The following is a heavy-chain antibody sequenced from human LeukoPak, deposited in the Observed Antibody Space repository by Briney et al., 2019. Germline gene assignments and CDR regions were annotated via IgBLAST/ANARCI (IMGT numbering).Heavy chain of an antibody. CDR2: ISWNSGSI. J-gene: IGHJ4*02. D-gene: IGHD3-9*01. Sequence: GGSLRLSCAASGFTFDDYAMHWVRQAPGKGLEWVSGISWNSGSIGYADSVKGRFTISRDNAKNSLYLQMNSLRAEDTALNYCAKSASDYDILTGYDNFDYWGQGTLVTVSS. V-gene: IGHV3-9*01. CDR3: AKSASDYDILTGYDNFDY. CDR1: GFTFDDYA.